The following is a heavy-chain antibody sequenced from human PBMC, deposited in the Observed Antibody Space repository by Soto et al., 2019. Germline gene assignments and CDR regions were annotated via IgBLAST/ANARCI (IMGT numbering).Heavy chain of an antibody. CDR1: GFTFSSYA. D-gene: IGHD6-19*01. CDR2: ISYDGSNK. V-gene: IGHV3-30-3*01. J-gene: IGHJ5*02. Sequence: GGSLRLSCAASGFTFSSYAMHWVRQAPVKGLEWVAVISYDGSNKYYADSVKGRFTISRDNSKNTLYLQMNSLRAEDTAVYYCARDLAEGWYRWWVDPWGQGTLVTVSS. CDR3: ARDLAEGWYRWWVDP.